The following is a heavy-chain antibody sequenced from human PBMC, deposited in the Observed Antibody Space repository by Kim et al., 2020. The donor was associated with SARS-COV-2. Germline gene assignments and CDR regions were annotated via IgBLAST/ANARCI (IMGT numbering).Heavy chain of an antibody. CDR3: TTETRQITMVQGVIITTHGDLQD. Sequence: GGSLRLSCAASGFTFSNAGMSWVRQAPGKGLEWVGRIKSKTDGGTTDYAAPVQGSITISRDDSKNTLYLQMNSLKTEDTAVYYCTTETRQITMVQGVIITTHGDLQDWGQGTLVTVSS. CDR2: IKSKTDGGTT. J-gene: IGHJ1*01. CDR1: GFTFSNAG. D-gene: IGHD3-10*01. V-gene: IGHV3-15*01.